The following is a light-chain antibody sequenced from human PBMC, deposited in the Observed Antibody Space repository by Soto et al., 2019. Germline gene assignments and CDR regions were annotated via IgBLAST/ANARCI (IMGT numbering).Light chain of an antibody. V-gene: IGLV1-44*01. CDR2: TNN. CDR3: AAWDDSLNGVV. Sequence: QPVLTQPPSASGTPGQRVTISCSGSSSNIGSYTVNWYQQLPGTAPKLLMYTNNQRPSGVPDRFSGSKSATSASLAISGLQSEDEADYYCAAWDDSLNGVVFGGGTKVTVL. CDR1: SSNIGSYT. J-gene: IGLJ2*01.